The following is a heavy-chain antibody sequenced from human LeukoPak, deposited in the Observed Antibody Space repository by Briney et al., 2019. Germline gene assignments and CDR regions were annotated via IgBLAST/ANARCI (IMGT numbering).Heavy chain of an antibody. CDR1: GYTFSNYG. Sequence: EASVKVSRKASGYTFSNYGCSWVRQPPGQGLEWMGWISAYNGNTNYPQKFQGRVSLTTDTSTSTAYMEVRSLRSDDTAVYYCARDEGYYDSSGYAYWGQGTLVTVSS. CDR2: ISAYNGNT. J-gene: IGHJ4*02. V-gene: IGHV1-18*01. D-gene: IGHD3-22*01. CDR3: ARDEGYYDSSGYAY.